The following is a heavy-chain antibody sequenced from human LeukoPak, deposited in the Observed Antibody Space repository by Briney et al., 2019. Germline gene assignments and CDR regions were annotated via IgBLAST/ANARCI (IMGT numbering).Heavy chain of an antibody. CDR3: ARAIYGSGTYYKGWFDP. CDR1: GFTFSSYS. D-gene: IGHD3-10*01. J-gene: IGHJ5*02. V-gene: IGHV3-21*01. CDR2: VSTGSNYI. Sequence: GSLRLSCTASGFTFSSYSLNWVRQASGKGLEWVSSVSTGSNYIYYADSVKGRFTISRDNDKNSLYLQMNSLRVEDTAVYYCARAIYGSGTYYKGWFDPWGQGTLVTVSS.